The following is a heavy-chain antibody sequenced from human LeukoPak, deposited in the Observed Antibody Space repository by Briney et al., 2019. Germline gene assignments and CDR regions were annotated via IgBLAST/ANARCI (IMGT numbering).Heavy chain of an antibody. CDR1: GFDFSSNW. CDR2: IKSDGIST. J-gene: IGHJ4*02. CDR3: AKDHYWSIDY. V-gene: IGHV3-74*01. D-gene: IGHD3-3*01. Sequence: QSGGSLRLSCAASGFDFSSNWMHWVRHAPGQGLVWVSRIKSDGISTNYADSVKGRFTISRDIAKNTLYLQMNSLRAEDTGVYYCAKDHYWSIDYWGRGTLVTVSS.